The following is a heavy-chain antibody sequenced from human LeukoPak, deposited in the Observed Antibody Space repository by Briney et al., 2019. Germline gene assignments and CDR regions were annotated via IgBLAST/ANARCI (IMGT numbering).Heavy chain of an antibody. D-gene: IGHD1-26*01. CDR3: ARRPLVGGIDY. CDR1: GGSFSGNY. J-gene: IGHJ4*01. CDR2: INDSRST. Sequence: PSETLSLTCAVYGGSFSGNYWSWIRQPPGKGLEWIAEINDSRSTNYSPSLKSRVTISVDTSKNQLSLKLSSVTAADTAVYYCARRPLVGGIDYWGHGNLVTVSS. V-gene: IGHV4-34*01.